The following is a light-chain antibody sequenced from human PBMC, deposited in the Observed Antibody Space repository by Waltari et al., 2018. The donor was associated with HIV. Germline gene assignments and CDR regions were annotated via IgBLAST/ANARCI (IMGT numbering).Light chain of an antibody. V-gene: IGKV1-39*01. CDR1: QTVTNK. Sequence: DIQMTQSPSSLSASVGDSVPIPCRASQTVTNKVNWYQQKPGKAPKVLIYDASTLQSGVPSRFRGGGSWTDFTLTITSLQLDDFATYFCQQSFSSPLTFGPGTKVDI. J-gene: IGKJ3*01. CDR3: QQSFSSPLT. CDR2: DAS.